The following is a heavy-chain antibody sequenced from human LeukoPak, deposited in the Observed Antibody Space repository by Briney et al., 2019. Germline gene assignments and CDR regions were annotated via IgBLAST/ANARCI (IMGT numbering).Heavy chain of an antibody. V-gene: IGHV1-2*02. CDR3: AREYYYESSDYYVVLSGAFDI. D-gene: IGHD3-22*01. CDR2: INPISGGT. CDR1: GYTFTGYY. J-gene: IGHJ3*02. Sequence: ASVKVSCKASGYTFTGYYMHWVRQAPGQGLEWMGWINPISGGTNYAQKFQGRVTMTRDTSISTAYMELSSLRSDDTAVYYCAREYYYESSDYYVVLSGAFDIWGQGTMVTVSS.